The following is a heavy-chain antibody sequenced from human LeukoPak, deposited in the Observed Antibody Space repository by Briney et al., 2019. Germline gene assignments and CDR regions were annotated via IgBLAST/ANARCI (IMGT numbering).Heavy chain of an antibody. CDR3: ARVVTGEHISYYYYMDV. Sequence: PGGSLRLSCAASGFTVSSNYMSWVRQAPGKGLEWVSVIYSGGSTYYADSVKGRFTISRDNSKNTLYLQMNSLRAEDTAVYYCARVVTGEHISYYYYMDVWGKGTTVTVSS. D-gene: IGHD7-27*01. V-gene: IGHV3-53*01. CDR1: GFTVSSNY. CDR2: IYSGGST. J-gene: IGHJ6*03.